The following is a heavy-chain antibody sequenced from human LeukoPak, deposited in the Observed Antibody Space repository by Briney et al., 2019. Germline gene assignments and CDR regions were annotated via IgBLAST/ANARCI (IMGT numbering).Heavy chain of an antibody. D-gene: IGHD3-3*01. CDR3: ARDRPTYYDFWSGYYTGWFDP. V-gene: IGHV3-21*01. Sequence: PGGSLRLSCAASGFTFSSYSMNWVRQAPGKGLEWVSSISSSSYIYYADSVKGRFTISRDNAKNSLYLQMNSLRAEDTAVYYCARDRPTYYDFWSGYYTGWFDPWGQGTLVTVSS. J-gene: IGHJ5*02. CDR2: ISSSSYI. CDR1: GFTFSSYS.